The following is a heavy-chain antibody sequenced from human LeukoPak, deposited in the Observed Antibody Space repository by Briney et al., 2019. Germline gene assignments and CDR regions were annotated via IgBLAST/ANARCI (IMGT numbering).Heavy chain of an antibody. CDR1: GYSLSRGYS. V-gene: IGHV4-38-2*01. CDR2: IYHSGST. J-gene: IGHJ3*01. CDR3: ARVSTRSAFEF. D-gene: IGHD2-2*01. Sequence: SETLSLTCAVSGYSLSRGYSWGWIRQPPGKGLECIGNIYHSGSTYYNPSLKSRVTISVDTSKNQFSLNLSSVTASDTAVYYCARVSTRSAFEFWGQGTMVSVSS.